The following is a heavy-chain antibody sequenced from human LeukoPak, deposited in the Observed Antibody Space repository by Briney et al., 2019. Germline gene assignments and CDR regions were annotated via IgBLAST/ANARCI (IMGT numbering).Heavy chain of an antibody. CDR1: GFTVSDSY. Sequence: GGSLRLSCAVSGFTVSDSYMSWVRQAPGKGLEWVAVVSYNGNSKYYADSVKGRFTISRDNSKNTLYLQMNSLRPEDTAVYYCARPGGYQANYYFYALDVWGQGTTVTVSS. V-gene: IGHV3-30-3*01. CDR2: VSYNGNSK. J-gene: IGHJ6*02. D-gene: IGHD3-16*01. CDR3: ARPGGYQANYYFYALDV.